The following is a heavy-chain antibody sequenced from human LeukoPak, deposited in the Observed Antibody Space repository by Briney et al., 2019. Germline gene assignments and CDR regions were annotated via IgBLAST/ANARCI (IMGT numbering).Heavy chain of an antibody. CDR3: ARTRGNYYDSSGRPVPYHFDY. D-gene: IGHD3-22*01. Sequence: GGSLRLSCAASGFTFSSYSMNWVRQAPGKGLEWVPYISSSSSTIYYADSVKGRFTISRDNAKNSLYLQMNSLRAEDTAVYYCARTRGNYYDSSGRPVPYHFDYWGQGTLVTVSS. CDR2: ISSSSSTI. V-gene: IGHV3-48*01. CDR1: GFTFSSYS. J-gene: IGHJ4*02.